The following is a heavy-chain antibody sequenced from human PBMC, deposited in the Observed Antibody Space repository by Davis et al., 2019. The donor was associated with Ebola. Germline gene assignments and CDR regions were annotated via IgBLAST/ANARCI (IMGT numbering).Heavy chain of an antibody. V-gene: IGHV3-23*01. J-gene: IGHJ4*02. CDR3: AKGTFSYAYVLDY. Sequence: GESLKISCAASGFTFSSSAMTWVRQAPGKGLEWVSVISAGGGSTYYADSVKGRFTMSRDNSKNTVFLQMNSLRAEDTAVYYCAKGTFSYAYVLDYWGQGTPVTVSS. CDR2: ISAGGGST. CDR1: GFTFSSSA. D-gene: IGHD5-18*01.